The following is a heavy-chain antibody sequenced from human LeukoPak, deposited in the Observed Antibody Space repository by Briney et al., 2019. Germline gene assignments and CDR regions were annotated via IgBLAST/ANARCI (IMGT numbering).Heavy chain of an antibody. CDR3: ARGSAAGSGGY. D-gene: IGHD6-13*01. CDR1: GYTFTGYY. V-gene: IGHV1-69*13. J-gene: IGHJ4*02. CDR2: IIPIFGTA. Sequence: SVKVSCKASGYTFTGYYMHWVRQAPGQGLEWMGGIIPIFGTANYAQKFQGRVTITADESTSTAYMELSSLRSEDTAVYYCARGSAAGSGGYWGQGTLVTVSS.